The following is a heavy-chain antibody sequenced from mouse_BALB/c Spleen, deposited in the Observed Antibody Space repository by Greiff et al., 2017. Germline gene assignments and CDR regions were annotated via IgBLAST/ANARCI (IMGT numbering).Heavy chain of an antibody. CDR2: INSNGGST. CDR3: ARDGDY. CDR1: GFTFSSYG. V-gene: IGHV5-6-3*01. Sequence: DVMLVESGGGLVQPGGSLKLSCAASGFTFSSYGMSWVRQTPDKRLELVATINSNGGSTYYPDSVKGRFTISRDNAKNTLYLQMSSLKSEDTAMYYCARDGDYWGQGTSVTVSS. J-gene: IGHJ4*01.